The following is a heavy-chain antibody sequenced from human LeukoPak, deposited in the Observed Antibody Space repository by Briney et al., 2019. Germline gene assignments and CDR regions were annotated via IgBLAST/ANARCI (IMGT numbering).Heavy chain of an antibody. CDR3: ARSHGLCSGGSCYSSGTPDY. Sequence: ASVKVSCKASGYTFTSYGISWVRQAPGQGLEWMGWISAYNGNTNYAQKLQGRVTMTTDTSTSTAYMELRSLRSDDTAVYYCARSHGLCSGGSCYSSGTPDYWGQGTLVTVSS. D-gene: IGHD2-15*01. J-gene: IGHJ4*02. CDR2: ISAYNGNT. CDR1: GYTFTSYG. V-gene: IGHV1-18*01.